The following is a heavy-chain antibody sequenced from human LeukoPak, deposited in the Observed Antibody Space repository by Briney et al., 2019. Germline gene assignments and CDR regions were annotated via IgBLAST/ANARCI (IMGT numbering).Heavy chain of an antibody. CDR1: GYSITSGYN. Sequence: KSSETLSLTCTVSGYSITSGYNWAWIRQPPGKVLEWIGSIYHSGSAYYNPSLKSRVTISADTSKNQFSLKLSSVTAADTAVYYCVRYCSSTTCYTRAVDYWGQGTLVTVSS. CDR2: IYHSGSA. J-gene: IGHJ4*02. CDR3: VRYCSSTTCYTRAVDY. V-gene: IGHV4-38-2*02. D-gene: IGHD2-2*02.